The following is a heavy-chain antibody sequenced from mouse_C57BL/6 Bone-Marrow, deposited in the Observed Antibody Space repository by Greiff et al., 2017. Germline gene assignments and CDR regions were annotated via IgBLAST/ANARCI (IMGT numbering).Heavy chain of an antibody. D-gene: IGHD1-1*01. CDR1: GFTFTDYY. CDR2: IRNKANGYTT. J-gene: IGHJ3*01. Sequence: EVKLVESGGGLVQPGGSLSLSCAASGFTFTDYYMSWVRQPPGKALEWLGFIRNKANGYTTEYSASVKGRFTISRDNSQSILYLQMNALRAEDSATYYCARWGGSLAYWGQGTLVTVSA. CDR3: ARWGGSLAY. V-gene: IGHV7-3*01.